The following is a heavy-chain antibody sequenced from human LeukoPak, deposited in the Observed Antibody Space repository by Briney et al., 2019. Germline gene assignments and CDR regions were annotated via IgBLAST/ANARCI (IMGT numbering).Heavy chain of an antibody. Sequence: KPSETLSLTCTVSGGSISSSSYYWGWIRQPPGKGLEWIGSIYYSGSTYYNPPLKSRVTISVDTSKNQFSLKVRSVTAADTAVYYCARFAPPARTSYFDHWGQGILVTVST. CDR1: GGSISSSSYY. V-gene: IGHV4-39*07. CDR3: ARFAPPARTSYFDH. CDR2: IYYSGST. D-gene: IGHD3/OR15-3a*01. J-gene: IGHJ4*02.